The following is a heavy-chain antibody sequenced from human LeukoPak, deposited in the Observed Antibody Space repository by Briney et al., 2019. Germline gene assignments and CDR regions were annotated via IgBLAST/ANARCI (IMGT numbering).Heavy chain of an antibody. J-gene: IGHJ4*02. Sequence: HPGGSLRLSCAASGFTFSSYAMSWVRQAPGKGLEWVSAISGSGGSTYYADSVKGRFTISRDNSKNTLYLQMNSLRPEDTAVYYCAKDRGQRPSPFDYWGQGTLVTVSS. CDR3: AKDRGQRPSPFDY. D-gene: IGHD3-10*01. CDR2: ISGSGGST. V-gene: IGHV3-23*01. CDR1: GFTFSSYA.